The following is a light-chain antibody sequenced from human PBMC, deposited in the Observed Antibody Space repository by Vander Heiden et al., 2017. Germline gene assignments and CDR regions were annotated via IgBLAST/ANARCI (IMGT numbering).Light chain of an antibody. CDR1: KLGDKY. V-gene: IGLV3-1*01. Sequence: SYALTQPPSVSVSPGQTARITCSGDKLGDKYACWYQQKPGQSPGLVIYQDTKRPSGIPERFSGSNSGNTATLTISGTQAMDEADYYCQAWDSSTVVFGGGTKLTV. CDR2: QDT. J-gene: IGLJ2*01. CDR3: QAWDSSTVV.